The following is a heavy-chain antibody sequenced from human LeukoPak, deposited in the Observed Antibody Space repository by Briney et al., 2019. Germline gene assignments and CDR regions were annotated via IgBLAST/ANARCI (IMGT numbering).Heavy chain of an antibody. Sequence: PGGSLRLSCSASGFTFSNYAMDWVRQAPGKELEYVSAISSNGVSTSYADSVKGRFTISRDNSKNTLFLQMSSLRAEDTALYYCVTDLQGGSVSASYWGQGSLVTVSS. CDR3: VTDLQGGSVSASY. V-gene: IGHV3-64D*06. CDR1: GFTFSNYA. J-gene: IGHJ4*02. CDR2: ISSNGVST. D-gene: IGHD2-15*01.